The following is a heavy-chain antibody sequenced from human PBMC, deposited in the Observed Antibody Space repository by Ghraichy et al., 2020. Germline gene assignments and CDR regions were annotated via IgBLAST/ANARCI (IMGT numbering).Heavy chain of an antibody. Sequence: SETLSLTCAVSGYSISSGYWWGWIRQPPGKGLEWVGYIYSSGGTYYNPSLKSRITMSVDTSKNQFSLNLRSVTAVDSGMYFCAKYNSSPDAHYFDSWGQGILVTVSS. CDR2: IYSSGGT. CDR3: AKYNSSPDAHYFDS. D-gene: IGHD6-13*01. J-gene: IGHJ4*02. CDR1: GYSISSGYW. V-gene: IGHV4-28*04.